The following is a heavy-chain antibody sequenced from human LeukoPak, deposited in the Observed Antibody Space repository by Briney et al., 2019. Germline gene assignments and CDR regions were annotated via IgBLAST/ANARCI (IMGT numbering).Heavy chain of an antibody. CDR2: IYYIGST. V-gene: IGHV4-59*08. D-gene: IGHD2-21*01. Sequence: SETLSLTCIVSGGSISSCYWSWIRQPPGKGLEWIGYIYYIGSTNYNPSLKSRVTISVDTSKNRFSLKLSSVTAADTAVYYCARSSYYGMDVWGQGTTVTVSS. J-gene: IGHJ6*02. CDR1: GGSISSCY. CDR3: ARSSYYGMDV.